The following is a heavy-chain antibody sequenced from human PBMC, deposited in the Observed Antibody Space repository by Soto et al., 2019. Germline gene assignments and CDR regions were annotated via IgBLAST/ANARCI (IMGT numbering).Heavy chain of an antibody. CDR1: GFTFSYA. J-gene: IGHJ4*02. CDR3: AKWGGSGSYYSDGYFDF. D-gene: IGHD3-10*01. Sequence: GGSLRLSCAASGFTFSYAMSWVRQAPGKGLEWVSTLRGSDSSVYYADSVTGRFTMSRDHSKNTVFLQMNSLKAEDTAVYYCAKWGGSGSYYSDGYFDFWGQGTLVTVSS. V-gene: IGHV3-23*01. CDR2: LRGSDSSV.